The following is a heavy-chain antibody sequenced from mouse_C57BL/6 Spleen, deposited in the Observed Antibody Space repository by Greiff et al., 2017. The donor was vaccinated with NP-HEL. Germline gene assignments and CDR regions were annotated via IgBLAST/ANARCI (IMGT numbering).Heavy chain of an antibody. D-gene: IGHD1-1*01. CDR1: GYSITSGYY. CDR3: ARGHYYGSSWYFDV. V-gene: IGHV3-6*01. Sequence: EVQLVESGPGLVKPSQSLSLTCSVTGYSITSGYYWNWIRQFPGNKLEWMGYISYDGSNNYNPSLKNRISITRDTSKNQFFLKLNSVTTEDTATYYCARGHYYGSSWYFDVWGTGTTVTVSS. CDR2: ISYDGSN. J-gene: IGHJ1*03.